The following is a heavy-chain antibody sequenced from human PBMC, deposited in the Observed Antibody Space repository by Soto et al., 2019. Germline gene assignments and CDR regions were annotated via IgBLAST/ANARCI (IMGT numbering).Heavy chain of an antibody. J-gene: IGHJ4*02. CDR1: GFTFSNNG. CDR2: ISKAGTDK. CDR3: AKGHSSGWYYFDY. D-gene: IGHD6-19*01. V-gene: IGHV3-30*18. Sequence: QVQLVESGGGVVQPGRSLRLSCAASGFTFSNNGMHWVRQPPGKGLEWVAVISKAGTDKCYADSVKGRFTISRDDSKNTLYLQMNSLRVEDTAVYYCAKGHSSGWYYFDYWGQGTLVTVSS.